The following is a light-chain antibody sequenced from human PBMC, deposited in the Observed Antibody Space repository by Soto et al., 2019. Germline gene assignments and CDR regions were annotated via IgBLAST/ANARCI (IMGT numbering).Light chain of an antibody. CDR1: SSNIGSNV. J-gene: IGLJ1*01. Sequence: QSVLTQPPSVSGTPGQRVTISCAGSSSNIGSNVVNWYQHFPGRAPKLLIYGHNQRPSGVPDRFSGSKSGTSASLAISGLQSEDEAEYYCAAWDDNLSGFYVFGTGTKVTVL. V-gene: IGLV1-44*01. CDR3: AAWDDNLSGFYV. CDR2: GHN.